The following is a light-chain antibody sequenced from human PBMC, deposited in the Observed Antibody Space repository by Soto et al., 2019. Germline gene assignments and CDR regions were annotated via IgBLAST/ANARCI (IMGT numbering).Light chain of an antibody. J-gene: IGKJ5*01. CDR3: QQFDDSVT. Sequence: EFLLTQSPGTLSLSPGERATLACRASQTVRNNYLAWYQQKPGQAPRLLIFGASDRATGTPDRFSGSGSGTDFTLTISRLEPEDSAVYYCQQFDDSVTFGQGTRLEIK. CDR1: QTVRNNY. CDR2: GAS. V-gene: IGKV3-20*01.